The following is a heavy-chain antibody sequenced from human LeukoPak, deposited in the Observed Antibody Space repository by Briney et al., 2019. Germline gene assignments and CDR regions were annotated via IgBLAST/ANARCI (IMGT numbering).Heavy chain of an antibody. CDR3: ARDGDDYGDYDFDH. Sequence: GGSLTLSCAVSGFTFSNYWMTWVRQAPGKGLEWVANIRPDGSEKYYVDSVKGRFTISRDNAKNSLFLQMNSLRAEDTAVYYCARDGDDYGDYDFDHWGQGTLVTVSS. CDR2: IRPDGSEK. D-gene: IGHD4-17*01. CDR1: GFTFSNYW. J-gene: IGHJ4*02. V-gene: IGHV3-7*01.